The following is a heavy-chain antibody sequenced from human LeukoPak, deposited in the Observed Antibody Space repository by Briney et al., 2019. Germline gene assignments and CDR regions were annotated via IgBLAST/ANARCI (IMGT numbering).Heavy chain of an antibody. Sequence: SETLSLTCTVSGGFISGYYWNWIRQPPGKGLEWIGYIYYSGRTDYNPSLKSRVTISVDTSKHQFSMKLKSVTAADTAVYFCARGRWLPNAFDIWGQGTMVTVFS. CDR2: IYYSGRT. D-gene: IGHD5-24*01. CDR1: GGFISGYY. V-gene: IGHV4-59*01. J-gene: IGHJ3*02. CDR3: ARGRWLPNAFDI.